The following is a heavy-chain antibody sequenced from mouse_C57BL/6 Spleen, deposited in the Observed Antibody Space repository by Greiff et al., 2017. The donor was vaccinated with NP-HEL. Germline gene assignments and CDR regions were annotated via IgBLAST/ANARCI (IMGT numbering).Heavy chain of an antibody. Sequence: QVQLQQSGAELARPGASVKMSCKASGYTFTSYTMHWVKQRPGQGLEWIGYINPSSGYTKYNQKFKDKATLTADKSSSTAYMQLSSLTSEDSAVDYCARGGYNDGDYWGQGTTLTVSS. J-gene: IGHJ2*01. CDR3: ARGGYNDGDY. CDR1: GYTFTSYT. D-gene: IGHD1-3*01. V-gene: IGHV1-4*01. CDR2: INPSSGYT.